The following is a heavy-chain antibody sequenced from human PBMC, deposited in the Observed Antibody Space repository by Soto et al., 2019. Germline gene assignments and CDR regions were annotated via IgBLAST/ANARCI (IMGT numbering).Heavy chain of an antibody. V-gene: IGHV1-69*12. CDR1: GGTFSSYA. J-gene: IGHJ5*02. CDR2: IIPIFGTA. Sequence: QVQLVQSGAEVKKPGSSVKVSCKASGGTFSSYAISWVRQAPGQGLEWMGGIIPIFGTANYAQKFQGRVTITADEXTTXAYMELSSLRSEDTAVYYCAREPTDVDWSTRWFDPWGQGTLVTVSS. D-gene: IGHD3-3*01. CDR3: AREPTDVDWSTRWFDP.